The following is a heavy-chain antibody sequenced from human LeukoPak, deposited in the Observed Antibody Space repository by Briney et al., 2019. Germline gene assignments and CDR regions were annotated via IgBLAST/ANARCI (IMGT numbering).Heavy chain of an antibody. D-gene: IGHD3-10*01. CDR3: ARGARGVSGYYFDF. CDR1: GFTFDDYG. J-gene: IGHJ4*02. V-gene: IGHV3-20*04. Sequence: GGSLRLSCAASGFTFDDYGMRWVRQAPGKGLEWVSGINWNGGSTGYADSVKGRFTISRDNAKNSRYLQMNSLRAEDTALYYCARGARGVSGYYFDFWGQGTLVTVSS. CDR2: INWNGGST.